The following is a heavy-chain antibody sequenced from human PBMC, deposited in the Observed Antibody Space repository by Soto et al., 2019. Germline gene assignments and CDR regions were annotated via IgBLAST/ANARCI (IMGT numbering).Heavy chain of an antibody. CDR2: IIPIFGTA. CDR1: GGTFSSYA. V-gene: IGHV1-69*13. J-gene: IGHJ6*02. CDR3: ARGLVTRGDELHYCYGMDV. D-gene: IGHD6-19*01. Sequence: SVKVSCKASGGTFSSYAISWVRQAPGQGLEWMGGIIPIFGTANYAQKFQGRVTITADESTSTAYMELSSLRSEDTAVYYCARGLVTRGDELHYCYGMDVWGQGTTVTVSS.